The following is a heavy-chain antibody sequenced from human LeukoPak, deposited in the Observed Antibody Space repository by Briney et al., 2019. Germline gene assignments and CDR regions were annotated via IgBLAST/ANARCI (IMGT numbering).Heavy chain of an antibody. CDR1: GFTFSSYV. V-gene: IGHV3-23*01. J-gene: IGHJ4*02. CDR3: ARNWNYDAFDR. Sequence: PGGSLRLSCAASGFTFSSYVMSWVRQAPGKGLEWVSVISGSGDSTYYADSVKGRFTISRDNSKNTLYLQMNSLRAEDTAVYYCARNWNYDAFDRWGQGTLVTVSS. D-gene: IGHD1-7*01. CDR2: ISGSGDST.